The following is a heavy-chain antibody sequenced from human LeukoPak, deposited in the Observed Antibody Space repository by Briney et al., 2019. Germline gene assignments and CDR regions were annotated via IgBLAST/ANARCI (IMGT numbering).Heavy chain of an antibody. CDR2: SGGDGGST. J-gene: IGHJ2*01. CDR1: AFTFSSYD. CDR3: GRVLNYWYFDL. Sequence: GGSLRLSCAASAFTFSSYDMSCVRQAPGKGLEWVSASGGDGGSTYADSVKGRFTISRDNSKNTLYLQMNSLRAEDTATYYCGRVLNYWYFDLWGRGNLVTVSS. V-gene: IGHV3-23*01.